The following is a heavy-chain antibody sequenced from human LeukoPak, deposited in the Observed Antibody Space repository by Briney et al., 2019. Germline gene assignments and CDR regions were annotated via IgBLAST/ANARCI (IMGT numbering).Heavy chain of an antibody. CDR1: GFTFSSYW. V-gene: IGHV3-7*04. CDR2: IKEDGGEK. J-gene: IGHJ4*02. Sequence: PGGSLRPSCAASGFTFSSYWMSWVRQAPGKGLEWVANIKEDGGEKYYADSVKGRFTISRDNAKNSLCLQMNSLRAEDTAVYYCEREAPFDYWGQGTLVTVSS. CDR3: EREAPFDY.